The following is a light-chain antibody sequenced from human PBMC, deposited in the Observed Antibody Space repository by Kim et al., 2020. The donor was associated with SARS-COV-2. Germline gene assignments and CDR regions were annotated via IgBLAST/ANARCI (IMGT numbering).Light chain of an antibody. V-gene: IGLV3-19*01. CDR2: GKN. J-gene: IGLJ3*02. Sequence: IRHKGQGDSHSIYYASWYQQKAGRAPVLVIYGKNNRPSGIPDRFSGSSSGNTASLTIPGAQAEDEADYYCNSRDSSGNHWVFGGGTQLTVL. CDR3: NSRDSSGNHWV. CDR1: SHSIYY.